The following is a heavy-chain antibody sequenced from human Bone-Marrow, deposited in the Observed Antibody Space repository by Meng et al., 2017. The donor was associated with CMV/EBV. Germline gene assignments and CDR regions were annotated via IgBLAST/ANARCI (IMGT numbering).Heavy chain of an antibody. V-gene: IGHV1-2*02. Sequence: ASVKVSCKASGYNFNAYYIYWVRQAPGQRLECMGWINPNTDGTNYAQGFQGRVSMTRDTSISTAYMELSRLMADDTAVYYCARARYAGTYWGGHDAFDMWGQGTQVTVSS. D-gene: IGHD1-26*01. CDR2: INPNTDGT. CDR1: GYNFNAYY. CDR3: ARARYAGTYWGGHDAFDM. J-gene: IGHJ3*02.